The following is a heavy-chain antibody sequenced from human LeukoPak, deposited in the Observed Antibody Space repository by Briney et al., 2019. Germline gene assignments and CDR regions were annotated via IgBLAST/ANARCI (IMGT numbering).Heavy chain of an antibody. Sequence: PGGSLRLSCAASGFTFSSYGMHWVRQAPGKGLEGGAVISYDGSNKYYADSVKGRFTIPRDNAKNSLYLQMNSLRAEDTAVYYCAGGGEYYYYYYMDVWGKGTTITISS. CDR3: AGGGEYYYYYYMDV. D-gene: IGHD2-21*01. J-gene: IGHJ6*03. CDR1: GFTFSSYG. CDR2: ISYDGSNK. V-gene: IGHV3-30*03.